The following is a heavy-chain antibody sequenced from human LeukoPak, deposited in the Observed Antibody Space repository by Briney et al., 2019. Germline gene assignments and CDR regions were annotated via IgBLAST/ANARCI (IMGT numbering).Heavy chain of an antibody. CDR3: AREARSLYY. CDR2: INSGGGTT. Sequence: GGSLRLSCAASGFTFSIYSTNWVRQAPGKGLEWISYINSGGGTTYYADSVKGRFTISRDNAKNSLYLQMNSLRAEDTAVYYCAREARSLYYWGQGTLVTVSS. CDR1: GFTFSIYS. D-gene: IGHD6-6*01. J-gene: IGHJ4*02. V-gene: IGHV3-48*01.